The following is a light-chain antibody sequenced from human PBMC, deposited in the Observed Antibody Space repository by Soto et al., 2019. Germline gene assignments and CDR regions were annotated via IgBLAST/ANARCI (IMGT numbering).Light chain of an antibody. Sequence: EIVLTQSPATLSLSPGDRATLSCRASQSVGSYLGWYQQRPGQALRLLIYDASNRATGIPARFSGSGSGTDFTLTISSQEHEDFAVYYCQQRSDWPSTFGGGTKVEIK. CDR3: QQRSDWPST. CDR2: DAS. V-gene: IGKV3-11*01. J-gene: IGKJ4*01. CDR1: QSVGSY.